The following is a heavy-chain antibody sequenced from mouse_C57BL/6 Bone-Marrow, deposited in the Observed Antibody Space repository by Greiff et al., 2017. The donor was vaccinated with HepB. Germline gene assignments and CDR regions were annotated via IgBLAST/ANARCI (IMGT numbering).Heavy chain of an antibody. CDR3: ARWGPGTPQYWYFDV. Sequence: QVQLQQSGAELARPGASVKLSCKASGYTFTSYGISWVKQRTGQGLEWIGEIYPRSGNTYYNEKFKGKATLTADKSSSTAYMELRSLTSEDSAVYFCARWGPGTPQYWYFDVWGTGTTVTVSS. V-gene: IGHV1-81*01. D-gene: IGHD4-1*01. CDR2: IYPRSGNT. J-gene: IGHJ1*03. CDR1: GYTFTSYG.